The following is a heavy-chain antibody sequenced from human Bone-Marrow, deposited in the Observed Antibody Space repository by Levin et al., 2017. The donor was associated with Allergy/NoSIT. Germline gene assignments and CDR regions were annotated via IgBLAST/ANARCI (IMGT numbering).Heavy chain of an antibody. D-gene: IGHD3-22*01. CDR3: AKAVVVTALLGY. Sequence: RSGGSLRLSCAASGFTFSSYGMHWVRQAPGKGLEWVAVISYDGSNKYYAESVKGRFTISRDNSKNTLYLQMNSLRAEDTAVYYCAKAVVVTALLGYWGQGTVVTVSS. J-gene: IGHJ4*02. CDR2: ISYDGSNK. CDR1: GFTFSSYG. V-gene: IGHV3-30*18.